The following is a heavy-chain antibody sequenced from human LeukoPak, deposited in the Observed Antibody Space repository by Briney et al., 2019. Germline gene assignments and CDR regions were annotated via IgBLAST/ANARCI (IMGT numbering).Heavy chain of an antibody. D-gene: IGHD2-21*02. Sequence: PGGSLRLSCAASGFTFRNFWMHWVRQAPGKGLVWVSRINTDGSSTNYADSVKGRFTISRDNAKNTLYLQMNSLRAEDTAVYYCARDSAYCGGDCYSFDYWGQGTLVTVPS. CDR2: INTDGSST. CDR1: GFTFRNFW. V-gene: IGHV3-74*01. CDR3: ARDSAYCGGDCYSFDY. J-gene: IGHJ4*02.